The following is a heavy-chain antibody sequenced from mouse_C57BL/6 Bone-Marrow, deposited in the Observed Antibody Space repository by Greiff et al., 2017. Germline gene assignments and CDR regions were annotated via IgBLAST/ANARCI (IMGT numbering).Heavy chain of an antibody. Sequence: EVHLVESGGGLVKPGGSLKLSCAASGFTFSDYGMHWVRQAPEQGLEWVAYISSGSSTIYYADTVKGRFTISRDNAKNTLFLQMTSLRSEDTAMDYCATYCTKGGAMDYWGQGTSVTVSS. D-gene: IGHD2-5*01. CDR3: ATYCTKGGAMDY. V-gene: IGHV5-17*01. CDR2: ISSGSSTI. J-gene: IGHJ4*01. CDR1: GFTFSDYG.